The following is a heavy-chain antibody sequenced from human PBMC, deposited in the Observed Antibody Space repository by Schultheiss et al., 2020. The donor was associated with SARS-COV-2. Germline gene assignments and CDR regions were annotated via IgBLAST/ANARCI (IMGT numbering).Heavy chain of an antibody. CDR2: IYWDDDK. CDR1: GFSLSTSGVG. D-gene: IGHD7-27*01. V-gene: IGHV2-5*02. J-gene: IGHJ6*02. Sequence: SGPTLVKPTQTLTLTCTFSGFSLSTSGVGVGWIRQPPGKALEWLALIYWDDDKRYSPSLKSRLTITKDTSKNQVVLTMTNMDPVDTATYNCAHSGLELGISCRGRGRDVWGQGTTVTVSS. CDR3: AHSGLELGISCRGRGRDV.